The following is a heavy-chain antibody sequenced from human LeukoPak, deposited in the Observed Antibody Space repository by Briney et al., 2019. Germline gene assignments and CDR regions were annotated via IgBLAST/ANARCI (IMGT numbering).Heavy chain of an antibody. J-gene: IGHJ4*02. CDR1: GFTFSSYA. CDR2: ISENGGTT. CDR3: AKEGPTGTTKFDY. Sequence: PGGSLRLSCAASGFTFSSYAMSWLRQAPGKGLEWVSAISENGGTTYYADSVKGLSTISRDNSKNTLSLQLNSLRAEDTAVYYCAKEGPTGTTKFDYWGQGTLVTVSS. V-gene: IGHV3-23*01. D-gene: IGHD1-1*01.